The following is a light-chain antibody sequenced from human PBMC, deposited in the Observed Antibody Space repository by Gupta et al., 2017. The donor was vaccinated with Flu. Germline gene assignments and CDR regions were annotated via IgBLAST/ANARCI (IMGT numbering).Light chain of an antibody. J-gene: IGLJ2*01. CDR1: STDIGAYNY. CDR3: SSYTGRVTV. V-gene: IGLV2-14*01. Sequence: QTALTQPASVSGSPGQSITISCTGSSTDIGAYNYVSWYQQYPGKAPKLMVYEVSNRPSGVSNRFAGSKSGNTASLTISGLQAEDEADYYCSSYTGRVTVFGGGTKVTVL. CDR2: EVS.